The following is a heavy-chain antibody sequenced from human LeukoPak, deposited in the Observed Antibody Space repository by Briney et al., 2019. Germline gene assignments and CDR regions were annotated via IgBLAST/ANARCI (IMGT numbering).Heavy chain of an antibody. Sequence: SETLSLTCRVSGVSISSGSNYWGWIRQPPGKTLEWIGSIYSSGSTYYNPSLKSRVTMSVDTSKNQFSLKLSSVTAADTAVYYCARSSWRISALPNWFDPWGQGTLVTVSS. V-gene: IGHV4-39*07. CDR3: ARSSWRISALPNWFDP. CDR1: GVSISSGSNY. J-gene: IGHJ5*02. D-gene: IGHD1-14*01. CDR2: IYSSGST.